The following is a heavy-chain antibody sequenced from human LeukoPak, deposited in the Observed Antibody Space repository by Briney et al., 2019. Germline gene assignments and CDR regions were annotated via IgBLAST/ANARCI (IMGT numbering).Heavy chain of an antibody. J-gene: IGHJ4*02. Sequence: ASVKVSCKASGFTFTAYYMHWVRQAPGQGLEWMGWINPNGGVTNYAQKFQGRVSMTRDMSISTVYMDLSRLRSDDTAVYYCARDGVTAMGVIDYWGQGTPVTVSS. CDR3: ARDGVTAMGVIDY. CDR1: GFTFTAYY. CDR2: INPNGGVT. D-gene: IGHD5-18*01. V-gene: IGHV1-2*02.